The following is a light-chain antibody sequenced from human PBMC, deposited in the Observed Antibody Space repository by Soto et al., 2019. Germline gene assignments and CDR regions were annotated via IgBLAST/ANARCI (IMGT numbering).Light chain of an antibody. CDR1: SSDVGGYNY. CDR3: CSYAGSYTHYV. CDR2: DVN. Sequence: ECGSRWSPDHYYRNGTSSDVGGYNYVSWYQHHPGKAPKPMIYDVNKRPSGVPDRFSGSKSGNTASLTISGPQAEDEADYYCCSYAGSYTHYVFGTGSKVTVL. V-gene: IGLV2-11*01. J-gene: IGLJ1*01.